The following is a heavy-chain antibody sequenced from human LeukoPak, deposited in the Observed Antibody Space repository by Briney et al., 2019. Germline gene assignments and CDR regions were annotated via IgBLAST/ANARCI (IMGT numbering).Heavy chain of an antibody. J-gene: IGHJ6*02. CDR2: IYYSGST. D-gene: IGHD3-22*01. CDR1: GGSISSGDYY. V-gene: IGHV4-30-4*01. Sequence: PSETLSLTCTVSGGSISSGDYYWSWIRQPPGKGLEWIGYIYYSGSTYYNPSLKSRVTISVDTSKNQFSLKLSSVTAADTAVYYCARVSSSGYHHRVYYYGMDVWGQGTTVTVSS. CDR3: ARVSSSGYHHRVYYYGMDV.